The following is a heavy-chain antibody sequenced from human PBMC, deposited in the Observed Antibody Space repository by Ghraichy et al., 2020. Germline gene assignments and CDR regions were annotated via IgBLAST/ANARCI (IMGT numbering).Heavy chain of an antibody. CDR2: IYYSGST. CDR3: ELYYYYGMDV. V-gene: IGHV4-28*01. Sequence: SETLSLTCAVSGYSISSSNWWGWIRQPPGKGLEWIGYIYYSGSTYYNPSLKSRVTMSVDTSKNQFSLKLSSVTAVDTAVYYCELYYYYGMDVWGQGTTVTVSS. J-gene: IGHJ6*02. CDR1: GYSISSSNW.